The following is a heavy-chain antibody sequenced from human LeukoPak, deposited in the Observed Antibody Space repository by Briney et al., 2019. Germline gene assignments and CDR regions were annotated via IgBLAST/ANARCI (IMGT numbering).Heavy chain of an antibody. J-gene: IGHJ4*02. CDR2: IYYSGST. V-gene: IGHV4-59*01. CDR3: ASTSHDYGDYVLDAPSETNFDY. CDR1: GGSISSYY. D-gene: IGHD4-17*01. Sequence: SETLSLTCTVSGGSISSYYWSWIRQPPGKGLEWIGYIYYSGSTNYNPSLKSRVTISVDTSKNQFSLKLSSVAAADTAVYYCASTSHDYGDYVLDAPSETNFDYWGQGTLVTVSS.